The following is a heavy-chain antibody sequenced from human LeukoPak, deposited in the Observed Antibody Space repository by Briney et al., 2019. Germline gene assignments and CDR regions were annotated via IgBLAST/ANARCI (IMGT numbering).Heavy chain of an antibody. CDR1: GFTFSSYA. J-gene: IGHJ4*02. CDR3: AKDRGLGTLDY. D-gene: IGHD3-10*01. CDR2: ISGSGGRT. Sequence: GGSLRLSCVASGFTFSSYAMSWVRQAPEKGLEWVSAISGSGGRTYYADSVKGRFTISRDNSKNTLYLQMNSLRAEDTAVYYCAKDRGLGTLDYWGQGTLVTVSS. V-gene: IGHV3-23*01.